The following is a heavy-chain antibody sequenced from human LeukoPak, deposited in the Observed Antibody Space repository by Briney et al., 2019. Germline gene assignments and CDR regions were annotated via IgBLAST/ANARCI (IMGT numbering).Heavy chain of an antibody. J-gene: IGHJ4*02. CDR1: GFTFSSHA. Sequence: GGSLRLSCAASGFTFSSHAMSWVRQAPGKGLEWVSVISGNVVNSRYADSVKGRFTISRDNSKNLLYLQMNSLRAEDTAVYYCAKHLTTKKSFDYWGQGTLVTVSS. CDR2: ISGNVVNS. D-gene: IGHD4/OR15-4a*01. V-gene: IGHV3-23*01. CDR3: AKHLTTKKSFDY.